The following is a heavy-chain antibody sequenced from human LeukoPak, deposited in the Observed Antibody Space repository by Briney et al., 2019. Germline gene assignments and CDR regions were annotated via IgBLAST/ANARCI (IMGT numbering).Heavy chain of an antibody. CDR3: ARVRDNACDY. CDR2: LTGDTGDT. V-gene: IGHV1-2*02. Sequence: TVTVFCNFSVYMVSDFYMHWARGAPGRGFEYMGWLTGDTGDTDSPQKFKGRVTVTRDTATNTAYMQLSRLTYDDTAMYFCARVRDNACDYWGEGTLVTVSS. CDR1: VYMVSDFY. J-gene: IGHJ4*02. D-gene: IGHD2-2*01.